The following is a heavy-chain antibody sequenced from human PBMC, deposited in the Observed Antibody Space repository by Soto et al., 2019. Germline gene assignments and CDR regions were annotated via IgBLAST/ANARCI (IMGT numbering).Heavy chain of an antibody. J-gene: IGHJ4*02. CDR2: IYYSGST. D-gene: IGHD3-10*02. V-gene: IGHV4-31*03. CDR3: ARVDAVFGESPYYFDY. Sequence: SETLSLTCTVAGGSISSGGYYWSWIRQHPGKGLEWIGYIYYSGSTYYNPSLKSRVTISVDTSKNQFSLKLSSVTAADTAVYYCARVDAVFGESPYYFDYWGQGTLVTVSS. CDR1: GGSISSGGYY.